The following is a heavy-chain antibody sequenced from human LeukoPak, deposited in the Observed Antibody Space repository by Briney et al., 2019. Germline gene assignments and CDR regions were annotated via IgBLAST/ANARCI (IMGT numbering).Heavy chain of an antibody. CDR2: IKQDGSKK. D-gene: IGHD2-21*02. J-gene: IGHJ4*02. V-gene: IGHV3-7*01. Sequence: GGSLRLSCVASGFPFSSYWMTWVRQAPGKGLEWVANIKQDGSKKSYVDSVKGRFTISRDNAVNTLYLRMNSLRVEDTAVYYCVRGSLRLPRSTPDYWGQGTLVTVSS. CDR1: GFPFSSYW. CDR3: VRGSLRLPRSTPDY.